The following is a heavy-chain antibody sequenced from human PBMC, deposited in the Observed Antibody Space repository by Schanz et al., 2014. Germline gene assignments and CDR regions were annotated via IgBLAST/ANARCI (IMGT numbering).Heavy chain of an antibody. Sequence: EVQLVESEGGLVQPGGSLRLSCEGSGFSFSDYWMGWVRQAPGKGLEWVSSISGSGLSTYYADSVQGRYTVSRDNSKNTLYLQMNSLRDEDTALYYCAKDRIPMVRGGDYGMDVWGQGTTVTVSS. CDR1: GFSFSDYW. V-gene: IGHV3-23*04. J-gene: IGHJ6*02. CDR3: AKDRIPMVRGGDYGMDV. CDR2: ISGSGLST. D-gene: IGHD3-10*01.